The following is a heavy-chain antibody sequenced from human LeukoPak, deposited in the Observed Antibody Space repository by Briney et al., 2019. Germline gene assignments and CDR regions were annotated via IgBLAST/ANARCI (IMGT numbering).Heavy chain of an antibody. CDR2: LSYDGSSK. Sequence: GGSLRLSCAASGFTFSSYAMHWVRQAPGKGLEWVAVLSYDGSSKYYADSVKGRFTISRDNSKNTLYLQMNSLRAEDTAVYYCAKALGYTVYDPGDYWGQETLVTVSS. D-gene: IGHD5/OR15-5a*01. V-gene: IGHV3-30-3*01. CDR1: GFTFSSYA. J-gene: IGHJ4*02. CDR3: AKALGYTVYDPGDY.